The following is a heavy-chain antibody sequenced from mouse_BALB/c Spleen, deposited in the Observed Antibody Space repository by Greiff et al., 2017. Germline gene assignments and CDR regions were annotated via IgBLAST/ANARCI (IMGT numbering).Heavy chain of an antibody. CDR3: ARRITGTGYWYFDV. D-gene: IGHD4-1*01. Sequence: QVQLKESGAELMKPGASVKISCKATGYTFSSYWIEWVKQRPGHGLEWIGEILPGSGSTNYNEKFKGKATFTADTSSNTAYMQLSSLTSEDSAVYYCARRITGTGYWYFDVWGAGTTVTVSS. V-gene: IGHV1-9*01. J-gene: IGHJ1*01. CDR2: ILPGSGST. CDR1: GYTFSSYW.